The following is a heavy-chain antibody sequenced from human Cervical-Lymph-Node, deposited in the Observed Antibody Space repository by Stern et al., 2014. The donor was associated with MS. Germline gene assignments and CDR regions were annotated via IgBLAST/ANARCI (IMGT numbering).Heavy chain of an antibody. CDR2: ISGSTGNT. Sequence: EVQLVESGGGLVQPGGSLRLSCAASGFTFSSYAMSWVRQAPGKGLEWVSSISGSTGNTYYADSVKGRFTISRDNSKNTLYLQMNNLRVEDTAVYYCAKRDVVAGTKYFQYWGQGTLVTVSS. CDR1: GFTFSSYA. CDR3: AKRDVVAGTKYFQY. J-gene: IGHJ1*01. V-gene: IGHV3-23*04. D-gene: IGHD6-19*01.